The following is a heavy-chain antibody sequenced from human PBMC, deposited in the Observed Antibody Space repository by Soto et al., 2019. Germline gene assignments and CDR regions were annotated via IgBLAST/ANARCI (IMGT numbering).Heavy chain of an antibody. CDR1: GGTFSSYA. CDR2: IIPIFGTA. D-gene: IGHD3-22*01. J-gene: IGHJ5*02. Sequence: QVQLVQSGAEVKKPGSSVKVSCKASGGTFSSYAISWVRQAPGQGLEWMGGIIPIFGTANYAQKFQGRVTIPAEESTGISYMELSSLRSEDTAVYYFASGEADPYYYDSSGYSNWFDPLGQGTLVTVSS. V-gene: IGHV1-69*01. CDR3: ASGEADPYYYDSSGYSNWFDP.